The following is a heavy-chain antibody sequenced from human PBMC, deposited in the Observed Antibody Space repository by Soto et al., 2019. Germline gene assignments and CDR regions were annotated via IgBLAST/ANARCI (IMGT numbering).Heavy chain of an antibody. J-gene: IGHJ3*02. V-gene: IGHV3-13*01. CDR1: GFTFSSCD. CDR2: IGTAGDT. CDR3: ARGMATTDAFDI. D-gene: IGHD5-12*01. Sequence: GGSLRLSCAASGFTFSSCDMHWVRQATGKGLEWVSAIGTAGDTYYPGSVKGRFTISRENAKNSLYLQMNSLRAGDTAVYYCARGMATTDAFDIWGQGTMVTVS.